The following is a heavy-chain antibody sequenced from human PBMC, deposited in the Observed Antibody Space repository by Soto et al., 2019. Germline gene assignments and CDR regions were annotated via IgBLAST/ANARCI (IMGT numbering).Heavy chain of an antibody. Sequence: GGSLRLSCAASGFTFSSYSMNWVRQAPGKGLEWVSSISSSSSYIYYADSVKGRFTISRDNAKNSLYLQMNSLRAEDTAVYYCARDEYSSGWSGHFDYWGQGTLVTVSS. CDR2: ISSSSSYI. D-gene: IGHD6-19*01. V-gene: IGHV3-21*01. J-gene: IGHJ4*02. CDR1: GFTFSSYS. CDR3: ARDEYSSGWSGHFDY.